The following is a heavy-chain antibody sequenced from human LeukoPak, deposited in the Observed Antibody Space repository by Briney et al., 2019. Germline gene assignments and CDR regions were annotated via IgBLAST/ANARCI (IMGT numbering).Heavy chain of an antibody. D-gene: IGHD1-26*01. V-gene: IGHV3-48*02. CDR2: ITRSSDTI. CDR3: ARDSATYPDKYYFDY. J-gene: IGHJ4*02. CDR1: GFTFSTYS. Sequence: GGSLRLCCAASGFTFSTYSMNWVRQAPGKGLDWVSYITRSSDTIYYADSVKGRFTISRDNAKNSLYLQMNSLRDEDTAVYYCARDSATYPDKYYFDYWGQGTLVTVSS.